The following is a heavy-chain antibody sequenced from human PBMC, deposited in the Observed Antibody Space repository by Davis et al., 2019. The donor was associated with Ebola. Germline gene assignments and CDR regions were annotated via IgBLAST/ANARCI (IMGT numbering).Heavy chain of an antibody. V-gene: IGHV3-49*03. CDR2: IRSKAYGGTT. CDR1: GFTFGDYA. Sequence: GESLKISCTASGFTFGDYAMSWFRQAPGKGLEWVGFIRSKAYGGTTEYAASVKGRFTISRDDSKSIAYLQMNSLKTEDTAVYYCTRDVIVVVPAAWYYYGMDVWGQGTTVTVSS. D-gene: IGHD2-2*01. CDR3: TRDVIVVVPAAWYYYGMDV. J-gene: IGHJ6*02.